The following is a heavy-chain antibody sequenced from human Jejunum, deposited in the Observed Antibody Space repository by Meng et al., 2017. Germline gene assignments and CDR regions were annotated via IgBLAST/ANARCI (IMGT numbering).Heavy chain of an antibody. V-gene: IGHV4-61*08. CDR1: GGSVSNSGYQ. CDR3: ARDHWGSLDY. CDR2: AST. Sequence: VQQVGSGPALVRPSETLTLNCAVYGGSVSNSGYQWGWIRQPPGKGLEWIGYASTNYNPSLKSRVTISVDTSKNQFSLKLTSVTAADTAVYYCARDHWGSLDYWGQGVLVTVSS. J-gene: IGHJ4*02. D-gene: IGHD7-27*01.